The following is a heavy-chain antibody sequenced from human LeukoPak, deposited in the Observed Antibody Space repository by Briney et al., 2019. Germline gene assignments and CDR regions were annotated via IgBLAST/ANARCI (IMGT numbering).Heavy chain of an antibody. CDR3: ANLPSGYSYGFYGMDV. J-gene: IGHJ6*02. CDR2: ISGSGGST. V-gene: IGHV3-23*01. D-gene: IGHD5-18*01. Sequence: PGGSLRLSCAASGFTFSSYAMSWVRQAPGKGLEWVSAISGSGGSTYYADSVKGRFTISRDNSKNTLYLQMNSLRAEDTAVYYCANLPSGYSYGFYGMDVWGQGTTVTVSS. CDR1: GFTFSSYA.